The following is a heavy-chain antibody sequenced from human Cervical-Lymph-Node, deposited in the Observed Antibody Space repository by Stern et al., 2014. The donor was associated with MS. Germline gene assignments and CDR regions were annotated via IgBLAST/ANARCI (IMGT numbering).Heavy chain of an antibody. D-gene: IGHD3-10*01. Sequence: VQLVESGGGVVQPGRSLSLSCVASGFTFSTYAMHWVRQAPGKGLEWVAFVSYDGTQRNSTDSVKARFTISRDNSKNTLYLHMNSLRDEDTAVYFCARGGRGVGLEYWAQGALVTVSS. J-gene: IGHJ4*02. CDR1: GFTFSTYA. V-gene: IGHV3-30-3*01. CDR3: ARGGRGVGLEY. CDR2: VSYDGTQR.